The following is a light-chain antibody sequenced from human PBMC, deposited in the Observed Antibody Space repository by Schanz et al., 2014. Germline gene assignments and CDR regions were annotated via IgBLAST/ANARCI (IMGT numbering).Light chain of an antibody. CDR3: ATWDSSLSEGV. CDR1: SSNIGNNY. V-gene: IGLV1-51*01. Sequence: QSVLTQPPSVSAAPGQKVTISCSGSSSNIGNNYVSWYQQLPGAAPKLLIYDNNERPSGIPDRFSASKSGTSATLGITGLQTGDEADYYCATWDSSLSEGVFGGGTKLTVL. CDR2: DNN. J-gene: IGLJ3*02.